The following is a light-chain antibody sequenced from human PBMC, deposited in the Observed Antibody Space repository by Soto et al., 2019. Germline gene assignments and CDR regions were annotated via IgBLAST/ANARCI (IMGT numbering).Light chain of an antibody. J-gene: IGKJ1*01. CDR3: QQYKTYWT. Sequence: DIQMTQSPSTLSASVGDRVTITCRASQSVSAWVAWYQQKPGKAPNLLIYRASTLESGVPSRFSGSGSGTEFTLTISSLQPGDSATYYCQQYKTYWTFGQGSKVEIK. V-gene: IGKV1-5*03. CDR1: QSVSAW. CDR2: RAS.